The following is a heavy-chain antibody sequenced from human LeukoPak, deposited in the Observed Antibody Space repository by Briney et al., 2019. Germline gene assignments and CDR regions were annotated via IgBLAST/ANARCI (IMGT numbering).Heavy chain of an antibody. CDR3: AKVAYSGSTDYYYYYGMDV. CDR1: GFTFSSYG. J-gene: IGHJ6*02. V-gene: IGHV3-30*18. Sequence: GGSLRLSCAASGFTFSSYGMHWVRQAPGKGLEWVAVISYDGSNKYYADSVKGRFTISRDNSKNTLYLQMNSLRAEDTAVYYCAKVAYSGSTDYYYYYGMDVWGQGTTVTVS. D-gene: IGHD1-26*01. CDR2: ISYDGSNK.